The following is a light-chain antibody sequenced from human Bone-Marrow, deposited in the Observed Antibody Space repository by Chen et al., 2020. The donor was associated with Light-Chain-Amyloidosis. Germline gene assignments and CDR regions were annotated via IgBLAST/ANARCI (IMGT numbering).Light chain of an antibody. Sequence: QSALTQPASVSGSPGQSITISCTGTSSDVGGYNFVSWYQQHPGKVPKLMIYDVSNRPSGVSIRCSGSKSGNTASLIISGLEDEDEADYYCSSYTSSYLFVFGTGTKVTVL. CDR2: DVS. V-gene: IGLV2-14*03. CDR3: SSYTSSYLFV. J-gene: IGLJ1*01. CDR1: SSDVGGYNF.